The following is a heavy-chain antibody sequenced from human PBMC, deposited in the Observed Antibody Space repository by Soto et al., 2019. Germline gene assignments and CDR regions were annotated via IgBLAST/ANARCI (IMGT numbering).Heavy chain of an antibody. CDR1: GYTFTSYG. D-gene: IGHD1-26*01. CDR3: ARDLGNVRPLDAFDI. J-gene: IGHJ3*02. V-gene: IGHV1-18*01. Sequence: ASVKVSCKASGYTFTSYGIRWVRQAPGQGLEWMGWISAYNGNTNYAQKLQGRVTMTTDTSTSTAYMELRSLRSDDTAVYYCARDLGNVRPLDAFDIWGQGTMVTVS. CDR2: ISAYNGNT.